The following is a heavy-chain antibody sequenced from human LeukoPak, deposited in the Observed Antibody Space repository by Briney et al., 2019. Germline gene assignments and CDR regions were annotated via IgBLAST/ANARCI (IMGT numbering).Heavy chain of an antibody. J-gene: IGHJ5*02. CDR1: GYTFTSYG. CDR3: ARGQDIVVVPAVERGFDP. D-gene: IGHD2-2*01. Sequence: ASVKVSCKASGYTFTSYGISWVRQAPGQGLEWMGWISAYNGNTNYAQKFQGRVTMTRNTSLSTAYMELSSLRSEDTAVYYCARGQDIVVVPAVERGFDPWGQGTLVTVSS. CDR2: ISAYNGNT. V-gene: IGHV1-18*01.